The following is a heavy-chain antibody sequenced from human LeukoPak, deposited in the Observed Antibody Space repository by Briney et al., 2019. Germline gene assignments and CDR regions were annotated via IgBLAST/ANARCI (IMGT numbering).Heavy chain of an antibody. CDR1: GFTFGDYV. V-gene: IGHV3-49*04. Sequence: AGGSLRLSRRSSGFTFGDYVMTWVRQAPGKGLEWVGFIRSKVYGGTTEYAASVKGRFIISRDDSKSIAYLQMNSLETEDTAVYYCTRDYGGFDYWGQGTLVTVSS. CDR2: IRSKVYGGTT. D-gene: IGHD4-23*01. J-gene: IGHJ4*02. CDR3: TRDYGGFDY.